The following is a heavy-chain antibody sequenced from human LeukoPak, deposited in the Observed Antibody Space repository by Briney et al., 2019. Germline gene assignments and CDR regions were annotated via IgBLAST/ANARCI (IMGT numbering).Heavy chain of an antibody. CDR2: ISGSGGST. J-gene: IGHJ4*02. CDR3: ARDGSPSF. CDR1: GFTFTDDY. Sequence: PGGSLRLSCAASGFTFTDDYMSWIRQAPGKGLEWVSAISGSGGSTYYADSVKGRFTISRDNSKNTLYLQMNSLRPEDTAVYYCARDGSPSFWGQGTLVTISS. V-gene: IGHV3-23*01. D-gene: IGHD3-3*02.